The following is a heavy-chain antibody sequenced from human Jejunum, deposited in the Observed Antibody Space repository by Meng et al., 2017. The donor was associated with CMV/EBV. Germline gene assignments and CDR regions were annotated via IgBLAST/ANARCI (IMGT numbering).Heavy chain of an antibody. V-gene: IGHV4-61*01. D-gene: IGHD1-26*01. CDR2: VHYRGNT. CDR1: GGAVSGTSYY. J-gene: IGHJ4*02. CDR3: VAIVGLTFDF. Sequence: CSVSGGAVSGTSYYWSWIRQSPGKGLEWIGYVHYRGNTKYNPSLEGRVSTSVDTSKNQFSLKLSSVTAADTAMYYCVAIVGLTFDFWGQGTLVTVSS.